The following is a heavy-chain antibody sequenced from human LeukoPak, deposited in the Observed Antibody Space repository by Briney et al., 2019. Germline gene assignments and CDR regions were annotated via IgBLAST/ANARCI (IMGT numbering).Heavy chain of an antibody. CDR2: IYYSGST. CDR3: AREDVMAGIPRGFDY. V-gene: IGHV4-39*07. J-gene: IGHJ4*02. Sequence: NTSETLSLTCTVSGGSISSSSYYWGWIRQPPGKGLEWIGSIYYSGSTYYNPSLKSRVAISVDKSKNQFSLKLSSVTAADTAVYYCAREDVMAGIPRGFDYWGQGTLVTVSS. CDR1: GGSISSSSYY. D-gene: IGHD6-19*01.